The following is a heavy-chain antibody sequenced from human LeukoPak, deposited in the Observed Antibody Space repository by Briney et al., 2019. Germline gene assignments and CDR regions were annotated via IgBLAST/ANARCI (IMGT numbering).Heavy chain of an antibody. J-gene: IGHJ3*02. D-gene: IGHD5-12*01. V-gene: IGHV1-69*04. CDR1: GGTFSSYA. CDR2: IIPMLGIA. Sequence: SVKVSCKASGGTFSSYAISWVRQAPGQGLEWMGRIIPMLGIANYAQRFQGRVTITADKFTCTAYMELSSLKSEDTAVYYCARDSGYDSDAFDIWGQGTMVTVSS. CDR3: ARDSGYDSDAFDI.